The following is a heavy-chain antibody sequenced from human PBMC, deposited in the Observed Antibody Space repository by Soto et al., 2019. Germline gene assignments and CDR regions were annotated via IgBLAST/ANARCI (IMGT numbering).Heavy chain of an antibody. Sequence: GGSLRLSCAASGFTFSSYGMHWVRQAPGKGLEWVALVWYDGSHQYYTDSVKGRFTISRDNSKNTLYLQMNSLRAEDTAVYYCAKGGYTYETQTDYWGQGTLVTVSS. V-gene: IGHV3-33*06. CDR3: AKGGYTYETQTDY. D-gene: IGHD5-18*01. CDR2: VWYDGSHQ. J-gene: IGHJ4*02. CDR1: GFTFSSYG.